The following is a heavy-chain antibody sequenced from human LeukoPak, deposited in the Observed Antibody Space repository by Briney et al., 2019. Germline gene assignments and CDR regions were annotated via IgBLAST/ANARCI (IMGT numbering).Heavy chain of an antibody. Sequence: GGSLRLSCAASGFTFSYYWMNWVRQAPGKGLELVSYISSSGSTTYYAGSVKGRFTISRDNAKNSLYLQMNSLRAEDTAVYYCARATLRGYYDSSGNPSGGQGTLVTVSS. CDR2: ISSSGSTT. CDR1: GFTFSYYW. V-gene: IGHV3-48*04. D-gene: IGHD3-22*01. CDR3: ARATLRGYYDSSGNPS. J-gene: IGHJ4*02.